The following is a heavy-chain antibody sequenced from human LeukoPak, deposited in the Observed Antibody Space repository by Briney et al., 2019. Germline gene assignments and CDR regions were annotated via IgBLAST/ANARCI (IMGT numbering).Heavy chain of an antibody. V-gene: IGHV4-34*01. Sequence: SETLSLTCAVYGESLSKYYWTWIRQFPGKGLEWIGEINHRGSTNLNPSLKSRVTLSVDTSKHQFSLKLTFVTAADAAVYYCASSVGSTDYWGQGTLVTVSS. CDR2: INHRGST. CDR3: ASSVGSTDY. J-gene: IGHJ4*02. D-gene: IGHD1-26*01. CDR1: GESLSKYY.